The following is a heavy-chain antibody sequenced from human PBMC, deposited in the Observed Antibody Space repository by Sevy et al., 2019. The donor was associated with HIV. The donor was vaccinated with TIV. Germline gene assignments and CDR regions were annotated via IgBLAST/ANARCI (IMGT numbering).Heavy chain of an antibody. D-gene: IGHD3-16*01. CDR3: ARGPGGANTAKDYNYFGMDV. CDR2: ISSSSSTI. J-gene: IGHJ6*02. V-gene: IGHV3-48*02. CDR1: GFTFSSYS. Sequence: GGSLRLSCAASGFTFSSYSMNWVRQAPGKGLEWVSYISSSSSTIYYADSVKGRFTISRDNAKNSLYLQMNSLRDEDTAVYYCARGPGGANTAKDYNYFGMDVWGQGTTVTVSS.